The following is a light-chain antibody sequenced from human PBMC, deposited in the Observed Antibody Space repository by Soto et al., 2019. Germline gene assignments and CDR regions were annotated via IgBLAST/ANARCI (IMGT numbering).Light chain of an antibody. CDR3: CSYAGGTTPYV. V-gene: IGLV2-23*02. CDR2: EVN. Sequence: QSVLTQPASVSGSPGQSITISCTGTSSDVGSYNLVSWYQHHPDKAPELIIYEVNQRPSGVSNRCSGSKSGNTASLTISGLQAEDEADYYCCSYAGGTTPYVFGTGTKLTVL. CDR1: SSDVGSYNL. J-gene: IGLJ1*01.